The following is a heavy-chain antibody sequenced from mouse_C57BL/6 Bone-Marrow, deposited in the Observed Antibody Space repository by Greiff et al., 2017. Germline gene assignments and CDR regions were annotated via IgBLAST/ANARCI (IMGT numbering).Heavy chain of an antibody. CDR3: ARRTGWFAY. D-gene: IGHD4-1*01. CDR1: GYSFTGYY. J-gene: IGHJ3*01. V-gene: IGHV1-42*01. Sequence: EVQLQQSGPELVKPGASVKISCKASGYSFTGYYMNWVKQSPEKSLEWIGEINPSTGGTTYNQKFKAKATLTVDKSSSTAYMQLKSLTSEDSAVXYCARRTGWFAYWGQGTLVTVSA. CDR2: INPSTGGT.